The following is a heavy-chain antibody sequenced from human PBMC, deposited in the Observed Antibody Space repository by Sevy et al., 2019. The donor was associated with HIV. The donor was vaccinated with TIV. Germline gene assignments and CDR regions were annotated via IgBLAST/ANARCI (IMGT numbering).Heavy chain of an antibody. D-gene: IGHD3-22*01. J-gene: IGHJ4*02. CDR1: GFTFSSYS. V-gene: IGHV3-21*01. CDR3: ARDHYDSSGYYYFDY. CDR2: ISSSSYI. Sequence: GGSLRLSCAASGFTFSSYSMNWVRQAPGKGLEWVSSISSSSYIYYADSVKGRFTISRDNAKNSLCLQMNTLRAEDTAVYYCARDHYDSSGYYYFDYWGQGTLVTVSS.